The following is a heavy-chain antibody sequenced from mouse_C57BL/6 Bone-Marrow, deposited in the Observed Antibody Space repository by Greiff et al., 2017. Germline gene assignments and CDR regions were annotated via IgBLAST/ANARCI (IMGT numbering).Heavy chain of an antibody. J-gene: IGHJ2*01. V-gene: IGHV3-6*01. D-gene: IGHD1-1*01. Sequence: EVQVVESGPGLVKPSQSLSLTCSVTGYSITSGYYWNWIRQFPGNKLEWMGYISYDGSNNYNPSLKNRISITRDKSKTQFFLKLNSVTTEDTATYYCARVGLLYYFDYWGQGTTLTVSS. CDR2: ISYDGSN. CDR3: ARVGLLYYFDY. CDR1: GYSITSGYY.